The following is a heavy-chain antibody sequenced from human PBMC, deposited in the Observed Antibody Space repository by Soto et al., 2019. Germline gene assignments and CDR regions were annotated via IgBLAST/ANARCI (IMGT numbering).Heavy chain of an antibody. CDR1: GSIFRGYG. V-gene: IGHV3-33*01. Sequence: EGSLRLSCAAYGSIFRGYGMHWVRQAPGKGLEWVAVIVYDGSNINYADSGIVRFTISGENPKNGRYRKMNTLRAEKRALYYCARDGMGGTTFRGYLAFGGQGTLVTVSS. D-gene: IGHD1-26*01. CDR2: IVYDGSNI. J-gene: IGHJ4*02. CDR3: ARDGMGGTTFRGYLAF.